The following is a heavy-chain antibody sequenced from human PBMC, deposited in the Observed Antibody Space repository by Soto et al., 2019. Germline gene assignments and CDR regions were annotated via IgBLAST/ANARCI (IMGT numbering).Heavy chain of an antibody. V-gene: IGHV1-3*01. CDR3: SAGSSCSSFDN. Sequence: QVQLVQSGAEVKKPGASVKVSCKASGYTFTSYAMHWVRQAPGQRLEWMGWINAGNGNTKYSQKFQGRVTITRDTSASTNYRDLSRRRSEVTAVYYCSAGSSCSSFDNWSLGAIVTLSS. D-gene: IGHD5-18*01. CDR1: GYTFTSYA. J-gene: IGHJ4*01. CDR2: INAGNGNT.